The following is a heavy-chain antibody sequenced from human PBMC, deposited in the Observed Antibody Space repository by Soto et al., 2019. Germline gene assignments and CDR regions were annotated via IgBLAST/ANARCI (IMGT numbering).Heavy chain of an antibody. J-gene: IGHJ3*02. CDR2: IYYSGST. D-gene: IGHD3-22*01. V-gene: IGHV4-31*03. CDR1: GGSVSSGAYF. CDR3: ASRYGSGAYNDAFNI. Sequence: SETLSLTCSDSGGSVSSGAYFWSWIRQRPEKGLEWIGYIYYSGSTYSNPSLESRVTISLDTSKNQFSLELSSVTAADTPVYYCASRYGSGAYNDAFNIWGQGTVVAVPS.